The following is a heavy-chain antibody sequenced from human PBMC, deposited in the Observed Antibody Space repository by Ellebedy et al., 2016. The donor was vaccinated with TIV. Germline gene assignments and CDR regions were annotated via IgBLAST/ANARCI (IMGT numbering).Heavy chain of an antibody. V-gene: IGHV1-69*04. CDR3: ARVERYDDFDI. D-gene: IGHD1-1*01. J-gene: IGHJ3*02. Sequence: SVKVSCXASRGTFSSYVISWVRQAPGQGLEWVGRIIPLLGIANYAQKFQGRVTIIADKSTSTAYMELSSLRFEDTAVYYCARVERYDDFDIWGQGTMVTVS. CDR2: IIPLLGIA. CDR1: RGTFSSYV.